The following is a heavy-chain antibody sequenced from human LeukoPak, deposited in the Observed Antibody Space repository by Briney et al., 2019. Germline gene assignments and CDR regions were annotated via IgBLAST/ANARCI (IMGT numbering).Heavy chain of an antibody. J-gene: IGHJ4*02. CDR1: GYTFTGYY. Sequence: ASVKVSCKASGYTFTGYYMHWVRQAPGQGLEWMGRINPNSGGTNYAQKFQGRVTMTRDTSISTAYMELSRLRSDDTAVYYCARSTLSRNHYDSSGYYYDLDYWGQGTLVTVSS. D-gene: IGHD3-22*01. CDR3: ARSTLSRNHYDSSGYYYDLDY. V-gene: IGHV1-2*06. CDR2: INPNSGGT.